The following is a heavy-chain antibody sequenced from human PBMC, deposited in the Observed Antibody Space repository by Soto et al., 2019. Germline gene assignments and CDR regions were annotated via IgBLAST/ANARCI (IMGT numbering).Heavy chain of an antibody. D-gene: IGHD5-12*01. Sequence: SETLSLTCTVSGGSISSGGYYWSWIRQPPGKGLEWIGYIYHSGSTYYNPSLKSRVTISVDRSKNQFSLKLSSVTAADTAVYYCACRDGYNLFYWGQGTLVTVSS. CDR3: ACRDGYNLFY. CDR2: IYHSGST. CDR1: GGSISSGGYY. J-gene: IGHJ4*02. V-gene: IGHV4-30-2*01.